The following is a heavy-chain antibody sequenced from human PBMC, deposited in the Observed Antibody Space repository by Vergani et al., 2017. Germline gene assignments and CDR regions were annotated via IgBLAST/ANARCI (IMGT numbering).Heavy chain of an antibody. V-gene: IGHV4-39*01. J-gene: IGHJ2*01. D-gene: IGHD2-21*01. Sequence: QLQLQESGPGLVKPSETLSLICTVPGGSINPSSSFWGWIRQPPGKGLEWIGSINYVGRTYYIPSLQSRATVFVDTSKNQFSLNLTSVTAADTAVYYCARSQGDYWYFDLWGPGSLVTVSS. CDR2: INYVGRT. CDR3: ARSQGDYWYFDL. CDR1: GGSINPSSSF.